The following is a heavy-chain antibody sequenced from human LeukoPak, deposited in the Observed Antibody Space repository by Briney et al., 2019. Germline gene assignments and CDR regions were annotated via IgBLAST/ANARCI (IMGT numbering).Heavy chain of an antibody. CDR3: AKDGRDY. J-gene: IGHJ4*02. Sequence: GGSLRLSCAASAFTFSNYAMNWVRQAPGKGLEWISTISGSGGSTFYADSVKGRFTISRDNSKNTLYLQMNSLRAEDTAVYYCAKDGRDYWGQGTLVTVSS. V-gene: IGHV3-23*01. CDR1: AFTFSNYA. CDR2: ISGSGGST.